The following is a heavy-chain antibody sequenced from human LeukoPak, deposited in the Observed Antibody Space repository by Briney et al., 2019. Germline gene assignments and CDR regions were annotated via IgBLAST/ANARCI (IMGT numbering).Heavy chain of an antibody. CDR1: GGTFSSYA. D-gene: IGHD2-21*02. Sequence: ASVKVSCKASGGTFSSYAISWVRQAPGQGLEWMGGIIPIFGTANYAQKFQGRVTMTRDTSTSTVYMELSSLRSEDTAVYYCARDSAYCGGDCYSGSYYYYGMDVWGQGTTVTVSS. V-gene: IGHV1-69*05. CDR3: ARDSAYCGGDCYSGSYYYYGMDV. CDR2: IIPIFGTA. J-gene: IGHJ6*02.